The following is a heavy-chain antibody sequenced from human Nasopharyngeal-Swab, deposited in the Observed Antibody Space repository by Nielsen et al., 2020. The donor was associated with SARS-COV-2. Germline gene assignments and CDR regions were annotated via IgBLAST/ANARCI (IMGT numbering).Heavy chain of an antibody. J-gene: IGHJ2*01. D-gene: IGHD2-2*01. CDR3: ARVEGPSSRSRYFDL. CDR1: GGTFSRYP. Sequence: SVKVSCQASGGTFSRYPISWVRHAPGQGLEWVGGIIPIFGAANSAQKFQGRVTITADESTSTAYMELSSLRSEDTAVYYCARVEGPSSRSRYFDLWGRGTLVTVSS. CDR2: IIPIFGAA. V-gene: IGHV1-69*13.